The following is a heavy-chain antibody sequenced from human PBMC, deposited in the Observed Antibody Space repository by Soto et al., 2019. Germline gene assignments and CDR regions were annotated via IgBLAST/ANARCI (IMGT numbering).Heavy chain of an antibody. CDR1: GFTFSSFD. J-gene: IGHJ4*02. CDR3: ARDKRDVAAFGMVIRNFDS. V-gene: IGHV3-48*03. CDR2: ISTSANVQ. Sequence: EVQLVESGGGSAQPGGSLRLSCAASGFTFSSFDMNWVRQAPGKGLEWISYISTSANVQYYADSVKGRFTISRDNAKNSLDLQMKRLRGEETGIYYCARDKRDVAAFGMVIRNFDSWGQGTLVTVSS. D-gene: IGHD3-3*01.